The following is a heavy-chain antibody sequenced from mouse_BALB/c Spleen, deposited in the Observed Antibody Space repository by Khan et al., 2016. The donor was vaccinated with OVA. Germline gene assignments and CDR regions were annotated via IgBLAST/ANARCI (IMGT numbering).Heavy chain of an antibody. Sequence: VQLKESGPELARPGASVKISCKASGYSFTGYFMNWVMQSHGKSLEWIGRINPHIGETFYNQRFKDKATLTVDESSSTAHMELRSLASEDSAVYYCTRIYRSDFDYWGQGTTLTVSS. CDR1: GYSFTGYF. CDR2: INPHIGET. J-gene: IGHJ2*01. CDR3: TRIYRSDFDY. V-gene: IGHV1-20*02. D-gene: IGHD1-1*01.